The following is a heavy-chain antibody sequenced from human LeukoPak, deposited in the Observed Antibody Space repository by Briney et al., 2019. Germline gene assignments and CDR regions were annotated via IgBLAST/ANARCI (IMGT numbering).Heavy chain of an antibody. D-gene: IGHD3-3*01. V-gene: IGHV1-46*01. Sequence: ASVKVSCKASGYTLTIYYMHWVRQAPGKGLEWMGIINPSGGSTNYAQKFQGRVTLTRDTSTSTVYMELSSLTSEDTAVYYCARGGGGDRLDYWGQGTLVTVSS. CDR3: ARGGGGDRLDY. J-gene: IGHJ4*02. CDR1: GYTLTIYY. CDR2: INPSGGST.